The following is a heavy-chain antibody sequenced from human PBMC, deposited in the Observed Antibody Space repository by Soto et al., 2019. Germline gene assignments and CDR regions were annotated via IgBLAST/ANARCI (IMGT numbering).Heavy chain of an antibody. J-gene: IGHJ3*01. V-gene: IGHV1-18*01. CDR1: GYTFTNYG. CDR3: ARVQYSGYDSP. CDR2: ISAYNGNT. D-gene: IGHD5-12*01. Sequence: SGYTFTNYGISWVRQAPGQGLEWMGWISAYNGNTNYAQKLQGRVTMTTDTSTSTAYMELRSLRSDDTAVYYCARVQYSGYDSPWGQGTMVTVSS.